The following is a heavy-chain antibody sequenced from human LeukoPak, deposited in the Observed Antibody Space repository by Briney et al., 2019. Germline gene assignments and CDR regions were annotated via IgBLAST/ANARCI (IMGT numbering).Heavy chain of an antibody. CDR1: GYSFTSYW. D-gene: IGHD1-1*01. V-gene: IGHV5-51*04. CDR3: ARLEVPQATEDAFDI. J-gene: IGHJ3*02. Sequence: GESLKISCQGSGYSFTSYWIGWVRQLPGKGLEWMGIIYPGDSDTRYSPSFQGQVTISADKPISTAFLQWSSLKASDTAVYYCARLEVPQATEDAFDIWGQGTMVTVSS. CDR2: IYPGDSDT.